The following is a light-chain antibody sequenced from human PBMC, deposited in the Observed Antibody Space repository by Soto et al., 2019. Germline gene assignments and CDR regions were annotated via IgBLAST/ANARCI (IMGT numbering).Light chain of an antibody. Sequence: QAVVTQEPSLTVSPGGTVTLTCASRTGAVTSGYYPNWSQQKPGQAPRSLIYSTINKHSWTPARFSGSLLGGKAALTLSGVQPEDEADYYCLLYYGGVWVFGGGTKLTVL. CDR1: TGAVTSGYY. V-gene: IGLV7-43*01. CDR3: LLYYGGVWV. CDR2: STI. J-gene: IGLJ3*02.